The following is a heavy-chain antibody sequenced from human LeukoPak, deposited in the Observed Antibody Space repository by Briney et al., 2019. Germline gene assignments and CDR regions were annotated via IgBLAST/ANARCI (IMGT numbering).Heavy chain of an antibody. Sequence: GGSLRLSCAASGFTFSSYWMSWVRQAPGKGLEWVAGIKQDGSEKYYVDSVKGRFTISRDNAKNSLYLQMNSLRAEDTAVYYCARAPYCIGGSCRFDYWGQGTLVTVSS. CDR2: IKQDGSEK. V-gene: IGHV3-7*03. J-gene: IGHJ4*02. D-gene: IGHD2-15*01. CDR3: ARAPYCIGGSCRFDY. CDR1: GFTFSSYW.